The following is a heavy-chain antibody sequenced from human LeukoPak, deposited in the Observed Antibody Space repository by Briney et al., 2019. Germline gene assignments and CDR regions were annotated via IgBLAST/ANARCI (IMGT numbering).Heavy chain of an antibody. Sequence: ASVKVSCKTSGYTFNNYAMHWVRQAPGQRLEWMGCINGDNGNTQYSQKFQGRVTFTRDTSASTAYMELSSLTSEDMAVFYCARESRVAGSRWGAFDIWGQGTMVTVSS. D-gene: IGHD6-19*01. J-gene: IGHJ3*02. CDR1: GYTFNNYA. V-gene: IGHV1-3*03. CDR3: ARESRVAGSRWGAFDI. CDR2: INGDNGNT.